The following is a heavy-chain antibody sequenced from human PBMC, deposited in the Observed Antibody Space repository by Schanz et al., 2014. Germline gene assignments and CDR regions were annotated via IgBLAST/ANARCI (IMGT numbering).Heavy chain of an antibody. CDR1: GYTFTSYG. J-gene: IGHJ4*02. D-gene: IGHD2-21*01. CDR3: ARDAADLYAIVAEEDY. Sequence: QVQLVQSGAEVKKPGASVKVSCKASGYTFTSYGISWVRQAPGQGLEWMGWISAYNGNTNYPQKLQGRVTMTTDTATSTASMELRSLRSHDTDVYYCARDAADLYAIVAEEDYWGQGTLVTVSS. CDR2: ISAYNGNT. V-gene: IGHV1-18*01.